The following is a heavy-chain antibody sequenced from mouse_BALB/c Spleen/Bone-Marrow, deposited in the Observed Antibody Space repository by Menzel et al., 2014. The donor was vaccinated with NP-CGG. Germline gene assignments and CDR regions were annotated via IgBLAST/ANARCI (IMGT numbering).Heavy chain of an antibody. CDR1: GYEFSDSW. V-gene: IGHV1-82*01. Sequence: QVQLQQSGPELVRPGASVKISCKASGYEFSDSWMNWVKQRPGQGLEGIGRIYPGDGDSIYNGKFKGKATLTSDKFSSTAYMQLSSLTSVDSAVYYCARSLGVVTPMDYWGQGTSVTVSS. D-gene: IGHD1-1*01. CDR3: ARSLGVVTPMDY. CDR2: IYPGDGDS. J-gene: IGHJ4*01.